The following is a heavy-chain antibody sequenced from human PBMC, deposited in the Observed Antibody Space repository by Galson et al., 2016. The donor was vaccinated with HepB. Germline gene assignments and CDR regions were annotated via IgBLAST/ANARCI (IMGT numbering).Heavy chain of an antibody. V-gene: IGHV5-51*01. J-gene: IGHJ4*02. Sequence: QSGAEVKKPGESLKISCTTSGYNPATYWNGWVRRMPGKGLEWMGVIYPLDPDPRYSPSFEGQVTISADQSIRTAYLQWSSRKASDTAMYYCARLAVDADSLVFDYWGQGTLVTVSP. CDR2: IYPLDPDP. CDR1: GYNPATYW. CDR3: ARLAVDADSLVFDY. D-gene: IGHD3-16*01.